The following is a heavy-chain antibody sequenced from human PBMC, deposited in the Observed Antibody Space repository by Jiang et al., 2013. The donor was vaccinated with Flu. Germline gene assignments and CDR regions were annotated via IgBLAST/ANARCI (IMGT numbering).Heavy chain of an antibody. CDR3: AKDGSGYYGMDV. CDR2: ISYDGSNK. Sequence: EWVAVISYDGSNKYYADSVKGRFTISRDNSKNTLYLQMNSLRAEDTAVYYCAKDGSGYYGMDVWGQGTTVTVSS. D-gene: IGHD3-3*01. V-gene: IGHV3-30*18. J-gene: IGHJ6*02.